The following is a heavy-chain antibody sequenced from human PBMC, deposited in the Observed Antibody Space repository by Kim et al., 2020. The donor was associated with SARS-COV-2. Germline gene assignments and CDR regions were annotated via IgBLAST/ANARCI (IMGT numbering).Heavy chain of an antibody. CDR1: GGSFSGYY. CDR2: INHSGST. V-gene: IGHV4-34*01. Sequence: SETLSLTCAVYGGSFSGYYWSWIRHPPGKGLEWIGEINHSGSTNYNPSLKSRVTISVDTSKNQFSLKLSSVTAADTAVYYCARQYYYDSSGYTYYFDYWGQGTLVTVSS. J-gene: IGHJ4*02. D-gene: IGHD3-22*01. CDR3: ARQYYYDSSGYTYYFDY.